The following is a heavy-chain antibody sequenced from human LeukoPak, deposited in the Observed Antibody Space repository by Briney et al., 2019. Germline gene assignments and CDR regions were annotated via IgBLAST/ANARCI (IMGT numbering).Heavy chain of an antibody. V-gene: IGHV1-46*01. J-gene: IGHJ4*02. CDR2: INPSGGST. Sequence: GASVKVSCKASGYTFTSYFMHWVRQAPGQGLEWMGIINPSGGSTSYAQKFQGRVTMTRDTSTSTVYMELSSLRSEDTAVYYCARDNPTSALGYASGSYPDYWGQGTLVTVSS. CDR3: ARDNPTSALGYASGSYPDY. CDR1: GYTFTSYF. D-gene: IGHD3-10*01.